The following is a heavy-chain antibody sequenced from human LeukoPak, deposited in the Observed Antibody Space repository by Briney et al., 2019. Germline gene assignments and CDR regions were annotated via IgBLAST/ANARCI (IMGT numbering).Heavy chain of an antibody. Sequence: GESLRLSCAPSGFTFSDYYMTWIRQAPGKGLEWISYISTSAGTIYYADSVKGRFTISRDNAKNSLYLQMNSLRAEDTAVYYCARDAIDSSGFDFDYWGQGTLVTVSS. CDR1: GFTFSDYY. CDR3: ARDAIDSSGFDFDY. D-gene: IGHD3-22*01. J-gene: IGHJ4*02. CDR2: ISTSAGTI. V-gene: IGHV3-11*01.